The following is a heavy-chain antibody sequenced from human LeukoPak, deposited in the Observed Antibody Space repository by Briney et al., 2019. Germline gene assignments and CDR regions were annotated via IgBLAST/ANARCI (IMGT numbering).Heavy chain of an antibody. CDR2: IFPGDSDT. V-gene: IGHV5-51*01. Sequence: GESLKISCKGSGYTFTSYWIGWVRQMPGKGLEWMGIIFPGDSDTRYCPSFQGQVTISADKSISTAYLQWSSLKASDTAMYYCARVTDSSGWSPGWFDPWGQGTLVTVSS. CDR3: ARVTDSSGWSPGWFDP. J-gene: IGHJ5*02. CDR1: GYTFTSYW. D-gene: IGHD6-19*01.